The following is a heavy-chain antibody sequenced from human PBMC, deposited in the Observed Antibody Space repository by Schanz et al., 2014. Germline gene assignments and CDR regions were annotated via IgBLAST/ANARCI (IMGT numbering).Heavy chain of an antibody. V-gene: IGHV3-30*03. Sequence: VQLLESGGGLVQPGGSLKLSCAASGLIFSNYVMSWVRQAPGKGLEWVAFVPFDGSQKFYADSVKSRFTISRDNSRNTLYLQMNRLRAEDTAVYYCARDGYSVVVISPTESFDIWGQGTMVTVSP. CDR2: VPFDGSQK. J-gene: IGHJ3*02. CDR1: GLIFSNYV. CDR3: ARDGYSVVVISPTESFDI. D-gene: IGHD2-21*01.